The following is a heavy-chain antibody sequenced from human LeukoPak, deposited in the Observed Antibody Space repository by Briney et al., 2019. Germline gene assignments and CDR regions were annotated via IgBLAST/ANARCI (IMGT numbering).Heavy chain of an antibody. J-gene: IGHJ3*02. Sequence: SETLSLTCAVYGGSFRGYYWSWIRQPPGKGLEWIGEINHSGSTNYNPSLKSRVTISVDTSKNRFSLKLSSVTAADTAVYYCARSRIAAAGSWDDAFDIWGQGTMVTVSS. CDR3: ARSRIAAAGSWDDAFDI. CDR2: INHSGST. V-gene: IGHV4-34*01. CDR1: GGSFRGYY. D-gene: IGHD6-13*01.